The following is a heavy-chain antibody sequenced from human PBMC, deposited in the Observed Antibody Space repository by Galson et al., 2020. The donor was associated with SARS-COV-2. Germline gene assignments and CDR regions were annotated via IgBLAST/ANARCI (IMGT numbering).Heavy chain of an antibody. CDR3: ARDRGVSIFGVVARAGTIYFDY. Sequence: GGSLRLSCAASGFTFSSYSMNWVRQAPGKGLEWVSSISSSSSYIYYADSVKGRFTISRDNAKNSLYLQMNSLRAEDTAVYYCARDRGVSIFGVVARAGTIYFDYWGQGTLVTVSS. CDR1: GFTFSSYS. D-gene: IGHD3-3*01. CDR2: ISSSSSYI. V-gene: IGHV3-21*01. J-gene: IGHJ4*02.